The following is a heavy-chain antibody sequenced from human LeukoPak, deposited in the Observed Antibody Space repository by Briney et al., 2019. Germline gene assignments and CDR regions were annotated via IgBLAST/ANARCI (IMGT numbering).Heavy chain of an antibody. CDR2: IYYSGST. CDR1: GGSISSSSYY. Sequence: SETLSLTCTVSGGSISSSSYYWGWIRQPPGKGLEWIGSIYYSGSTYYNPSLKSRVTISVDTSKNQFSLKLSSVTAADTAVYYCAGAATGDAFDIWGQGTMVTVSS. J-gene: IGHJ3*02. V-gene: IGHV4-39*07. CDR3: AGAATGDAFDI. D-gene: IGHD2-15*01.